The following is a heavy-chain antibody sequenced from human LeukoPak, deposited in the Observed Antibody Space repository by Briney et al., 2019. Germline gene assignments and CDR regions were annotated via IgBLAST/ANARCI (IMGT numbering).Heavy chain of an antibody. J-gene: IGHJ4*02. CDR3: ARSGSYFSK. Sequence: GGSLRLSCAASGSIFSSHWMSWVRQAPGKGLEWVANINLDGSDKYYVDSVKGRFTISRDNAKNSLYLRMNSLRAEDTAIYYCARSGSYFSKWGQGALVTVSS. V-gene: IGHV3-7*01. D-gene: IGHD1-26*01. CDR2: INLDGSDK. CDR1: GSIFSSHW.